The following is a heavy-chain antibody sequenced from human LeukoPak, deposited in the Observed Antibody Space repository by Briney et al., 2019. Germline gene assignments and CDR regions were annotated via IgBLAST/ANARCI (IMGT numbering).Heavy chain of an antibody. J-gene: IGHJ4*02. CDR1: GDSIRSYY. D-gene: IGHD6-13*01. V-gene: IGHV4-59*01. CDR2: IYYSGST. CDR3: ARGLPQYSSSWYRTYFDY. Sequence: SETLSLTCTVSGDSIRSYYWSWIRQPPGKGLEWIGYIYYSGSTNYNPSLKSRVTISVDTSKNQFSLKLSSVTAADTAVYYCARGLPQYSSSWYRTYFDYWGQGTLVTVSS.